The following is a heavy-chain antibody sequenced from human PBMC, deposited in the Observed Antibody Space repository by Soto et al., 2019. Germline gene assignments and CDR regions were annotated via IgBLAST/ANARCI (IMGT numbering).Heavy chain of an antibody. CDR1: GGSISSGGYY. J-gene: IGHJ5*02. CDR3: ARESTQQVAGDRFDP. CDR2: IYYSGST. Sequence: QVQLQESGPGLVKPSQTLSLTCTVSGGSISSGGYYWSWIRQHPGKGLEWIGYIYYSGSTYNNPSLKSRVTISVDTSKKQLSLKLSSVTAADTAVYYCARESTQQVAGDRFDPWGQGTLVTVS. V-gene: IGHV4-31*03. D-gene: IGHD2-2*01.